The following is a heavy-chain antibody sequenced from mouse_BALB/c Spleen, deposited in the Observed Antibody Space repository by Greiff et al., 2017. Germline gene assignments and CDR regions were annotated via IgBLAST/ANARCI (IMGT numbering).Heavy chain of an antibody. CDR2: ISSGGSYT. D-gene: IGHD1-1*01. CDR3: ARLRYYGSSFDY. Sequence: VQLKESGGGLVKPGGSLKLSCAASGFTFSSYAMSWVRQTPEKRLEWVATISSGGSYTYYPDSVKGRFTISRDNAKNTLYLQMSSLRSEDTAMYYCARLRYYGSSFDYWGQGTTLTVSS. J-gene: IGHJ2*01. CDR1: GFTFSSYA. V-gene: IGHV5-9-3*01.